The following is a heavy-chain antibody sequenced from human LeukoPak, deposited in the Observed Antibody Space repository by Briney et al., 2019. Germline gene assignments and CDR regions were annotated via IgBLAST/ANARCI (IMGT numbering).Heavy chain of an antibody. J-gene: IGHJ1*01. D-gene: IGHD3-3*01. CDR2: VYHSGST. Sequence: SETLSLTCSVSDYSIRDGFFWGWIRQPPGRGLEWIGSVYHSGSTYYHQSLQSRVTISLDMSRNQFSLNLRSVIAADTAVYYCSRIFGGTKGYFQHWRQGSLVTVSS. V-gene: IGHV4-38-2*02. CDR1: DYSIRDGFF. CDR3: SRIFGGTKGYFQH.